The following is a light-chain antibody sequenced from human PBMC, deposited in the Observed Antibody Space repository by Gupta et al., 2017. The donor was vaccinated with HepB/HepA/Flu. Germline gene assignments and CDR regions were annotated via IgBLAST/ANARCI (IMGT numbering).Light chain of an antibody. CDR3: QQEDNTPWT. CDR1: QSGLYSSNNKNY. CDR2: WAS. V-gene: IGKV4-1*01. Sequence: DIVMTQSPDSLAVSLGERATINCKSSQSGLYSSNNKNYLAWYQQKPGQPPKLLIYWASTRESGVPDRFSGRGSGTDFTLTISSLQAEDVAVYYCQQEDNTPWTFGQGTKVEIK. J-gene: IGKJ1*01.